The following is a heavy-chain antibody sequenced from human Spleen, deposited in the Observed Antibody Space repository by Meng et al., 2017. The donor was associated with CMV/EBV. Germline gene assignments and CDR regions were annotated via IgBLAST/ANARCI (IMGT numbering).Heavy chain of an antibody. Sequence: GESLKISCAASGFTFSSYAMGWVRQAPGKGLEWVSTISAGGGSTYYADSVKGRFTISRDNSKNTLFLQMNSLRAEDAAVYYCAKDGRSSPGWFESDPWGQGTLVTVSS. V-gene: IGHV3-23*01. D-gene: IGHD3-10*01. CDR2: ISAGGGST. J-gene: IGHJ5*02. CDR1: GFTFSSYA. CDR3: AKDGRSSPGWFESDP.